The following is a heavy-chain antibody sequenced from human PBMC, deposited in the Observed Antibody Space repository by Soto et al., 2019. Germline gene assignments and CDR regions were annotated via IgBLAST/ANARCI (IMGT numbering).Heavy chain of an antibody. CDR2: IYSGGST. CDR1: GFTVSSNY. J-gene: IGHJ6*02. V-gene: IGHV3-66*01. D-gene: IGHD6-13*01. Sequence: PGGSLRLSCAASGFTVSSNYMSWVRQAPGKGLEWVSVIYSGGSTYYADSVKGRFTISRDNSKNTLYLQMNSLRAEDTAVYYCARDPPGYSSRWYYYYGMDVWGQGTTVTVSS. CDR3: ARDPPGYSSRWYYYYGMDV.